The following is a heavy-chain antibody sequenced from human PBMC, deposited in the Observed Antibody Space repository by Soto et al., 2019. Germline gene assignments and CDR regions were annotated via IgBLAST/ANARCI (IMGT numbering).Heavy chain of an antibody. D-gene: IGHD2-2*01. V-gene: IGHV3-30*18. CDR3: AKGLKHRKDIVVVPAAPTYYYYGMDV. Sequence: AGGSLRLSCAASGFTFSSYGMHWVRQAPGKGLEWVAVISYDGSNKYYADSVKGRFTISRDNSKNTLYLQMNSLRAEDTAVYYCAKGLKHRKDIVVVPAAPTYYYYGMDVWGQGTTVTVSS. CDR2: ISYDGSNK. CDR1: GFTFSSYG. J-gene: IGHJ6*02.